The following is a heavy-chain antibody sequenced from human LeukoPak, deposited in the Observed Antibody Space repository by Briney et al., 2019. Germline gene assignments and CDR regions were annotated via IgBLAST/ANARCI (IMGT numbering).Heavy chain of an antibody. J-gene: IGHJ4*02. CDR2: ISGSSGST. CDR3: AKDPGSGIAAAGNDPFDY. D-gene: IGHD6-13*01. CDR1: GFTFSSYA. V-gene: IGHV3-23*01. Sequence: GGSLRLSCAASGFTFSSYAMSWVRQAPGKGLEWVPAISGSSGSTYYADSVKGRFTISRDNSKNTLYLQMNSLRAEDTAVYYCAKDPGSGIAAAGNDPFDYWGQGTLVTVSS.